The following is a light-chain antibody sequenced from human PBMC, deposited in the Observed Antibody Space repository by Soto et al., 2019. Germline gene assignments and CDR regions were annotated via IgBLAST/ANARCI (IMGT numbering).Light chain of an antibody. CDR3: CSYAGSYSYV. CDR2: DVS. CDR1: NSDVGGYKY. J-gene: IGLJ1*01. Sequence: QSALTQPRSVSGSPGQSVTISCTGTNSDVGGYKYVSWYQQYPGKAPKLMIYDVSKRPSGVPDRFSGSKSVNTASLTISGLQAEDEADYFFCSYAGSYSYVFGTGTKLTVL. V-gene: IGLV2-11*01.